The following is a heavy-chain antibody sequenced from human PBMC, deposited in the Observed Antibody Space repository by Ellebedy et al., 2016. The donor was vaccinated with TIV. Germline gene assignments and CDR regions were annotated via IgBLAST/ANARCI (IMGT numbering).Heavy chain of an antibody. CDR1: GGSFSANY. CDR3: AKTLDTYYFDS. J-gene: IGHJ4*02. V-gene: IGHV4-34*01. CDR2: INHSGSA. Sequence: SETLSLXXAVYGGSFSANYWSWIRQSPGKGLEWIGEINHSGSANYNPSLKSRVTISVDTSKNQFSLNLRSVTAADTALYYCAKTLDTYYFDSWGQGTLVTVSS. D-gene: IGHD1-1*01.